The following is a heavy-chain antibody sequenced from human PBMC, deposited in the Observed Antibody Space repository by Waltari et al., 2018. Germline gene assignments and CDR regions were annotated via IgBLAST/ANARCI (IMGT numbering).Heavy chain of an antibody. Sequence: QVQLQESGPGLVKPSQTLSLTCTVSGGSISSGGYYWSWIRQHPGKGLEWIGYIYYSGSTYYNPSLNSRVTISVDTSKNQFSLKRSSGTAADTAVYYCARAGRGYSYGYRSPNWFDPWGQGTLVTVSS. CDR3: ARAGRGYSYGYRSPNWFDP. J-gene: IGHJ5*02. CDR2: IYYSGST. V-gene: IGHV4-31*03. D-gene: IGHD5-18*01. CDR1: GGSISSGGYY.